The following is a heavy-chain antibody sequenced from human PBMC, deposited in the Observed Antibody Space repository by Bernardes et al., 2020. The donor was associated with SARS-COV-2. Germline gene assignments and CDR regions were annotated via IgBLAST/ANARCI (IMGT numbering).Heavy chain of an antibody. J-gene: IGHJ4*02. CDR1: RFSLNPAEMR. V-gene: IGHV2-70*04. CDR2: IDWDNDD. Sequence: SGFTPPKPPHTLALTCPFPRFSLNPAEMRVSWIRQPPGKALEWLLRIDWDNDDFYSTSLTTRLTISKDTTKNQVVLTMTNMNPVDTGTYYCARISRECSSGSCYFADWGQGTLVTVSS. CDR3: ARISRECSSGSCYFAD. D-gene: IGHD2-15*01.